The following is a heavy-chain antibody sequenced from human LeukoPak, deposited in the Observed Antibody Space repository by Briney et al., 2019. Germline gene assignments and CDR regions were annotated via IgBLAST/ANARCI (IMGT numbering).Heavy chain of an antibody. J-gene: IGHJ5*02. D-gene: IGHD2-2*01. V-gene: IGHV4-4*07. CDR1: GGSISSYY. Sequence: SETLSLTCTVSGGSISSYYWSWIRQPAGKGLEWIGRIYTSGSTNYNPSLKSQVTMSVDTSKNQFSLKLSSVTAADTAVYYCARDGDIVVDLNWFDPWGQGTLVTVSS. CDR3: ARDGDIVVDLNWFDP. CDR2: IYTSGST.